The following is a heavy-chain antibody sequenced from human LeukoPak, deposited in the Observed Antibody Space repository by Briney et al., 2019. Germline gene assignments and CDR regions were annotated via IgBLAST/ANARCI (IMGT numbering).Heavy chain of an antibody. CDR1: GFTFSTYA. Sequence: PGGSLRLSCVASGFTFSTYAMHWVRQAPGKGLEWVAVISFDGSNKYYADSVKGRFTISRDNSKNTLYLQMNSLRAEDTAVYYCARDGAYCGGDRYFAQYFDYWGQGTLVTVSS. D-gene: IGHD2-21*02. CDR2: ISFDGSNK. J-gene: IGHJ4*02. V-gene: IGHV3-30-3*01. CDR3: ARDGAYCGGDRYFAQYFDY.